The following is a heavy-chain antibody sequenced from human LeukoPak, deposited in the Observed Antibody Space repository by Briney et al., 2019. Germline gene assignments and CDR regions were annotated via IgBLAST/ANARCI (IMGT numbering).Heavy chain of an antibody. CDR3: AKSDGFDP. CDR1: GFSFSAYW. J-gene: IGHJ5*02. CDR2: VKEDGSEK. Sequence: GGTLRLSCAVSGFSFSAYWMTWVRQAPGKGLEWLASVKEDGSEKYPVDSVKGRFTISRDNAENSLFLQLNSLSAEDTAVYYCAKSDGFDPWGQGTLVTVSS. V-gene: IGHV3-7*05.